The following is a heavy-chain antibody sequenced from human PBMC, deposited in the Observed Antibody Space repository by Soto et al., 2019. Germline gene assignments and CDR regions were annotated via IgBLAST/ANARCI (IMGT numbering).Heavy chain of an antibody. CDR2: VYYNGNY. CDR3: ARGGSRLDPRDS. D-gene: IGHD3-16*01. J-gene: IGHJ5*02. Sequence: QIQLQESGPGLVRPSQTLSLTCSVSGDSISSGAHYWSWVRQTPGTGLEWIGNVYYNGNYHYNPSLASRLSISVDTSQNHFYLTLTSVTAADSAVYYCARGGSRLDPRDSWGQGAGVSVSS. V-gene: IGHV4-30-4*01. CDR1: GDSISSGAHY.